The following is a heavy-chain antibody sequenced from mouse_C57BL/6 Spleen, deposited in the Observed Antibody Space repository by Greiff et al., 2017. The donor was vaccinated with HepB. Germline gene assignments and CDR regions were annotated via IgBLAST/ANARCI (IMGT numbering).Heavy chain of an antibody. D-gene: IGHD3-2*02. CDR3: AREAAQAPYYYAMDY. V-gene: IGHV3-6*01. Sequence: EVQLQQSGPGLVKPSQSLSLTCSVTGYSITSCYNWNWIRQFPGNQQEWMGYISYDGSNNYNPSLKNRISITRDTSKNQFFLKLNSVTTEDTATYYCAREAAQAPYYYAMDYWGQGTSVTVSS. CDR1: GYSITSCYN. CDR2: ISYDGSN. J-gene: IGHJ4*01.